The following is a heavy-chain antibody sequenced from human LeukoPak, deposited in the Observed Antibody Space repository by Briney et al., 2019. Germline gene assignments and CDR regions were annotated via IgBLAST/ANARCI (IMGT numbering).Heavy chain of an antibody. V-gene: IGHV1-8*01. J-gene: IGHJ6*02. CDR3: ASGYSSSWYVHGMDV. CDR1: GYTFTSYD. Sequence: GASVNVSCKASGYTFTSYDINWVRQATGQGLEWMGWMNPNSGNTGYAQKFQGRVTMTRNTSISTAYMELSSLRSEDTAVYYCASGYSSSWYVHGMDVWGQGTTVTVSS. D-gene: IGHD6-13*01. CDR2: MNPNSGNT.